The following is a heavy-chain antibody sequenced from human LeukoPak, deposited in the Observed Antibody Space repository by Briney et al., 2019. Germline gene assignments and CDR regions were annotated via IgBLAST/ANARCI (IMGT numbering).Heavy chain of an antibody. V-gene: IGHV3-21*01. J-gene: IGHJ4*02. CDR2: ISSSSSYI. CDR3: AKGRGTAMVDY. D-gene: IGHD5-18*01. Sequence: TAGGSLRLSCAASGFTFSSYSMNWVRQAPGKGLEWVSSISSSSSYIYYADSVKGRFTISRDNAKNSLYLQMNSLRAEDTAVYYCAKGRGTAMVDYWGQGTLVTVSS. CDR1: GFTFSSYS.